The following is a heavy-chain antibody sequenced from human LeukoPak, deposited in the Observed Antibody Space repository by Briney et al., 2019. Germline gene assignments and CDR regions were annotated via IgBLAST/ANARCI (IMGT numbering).Heavy chain of an antibody. CDR2: IVVGSGNT. V-gene: IGHV1-58*02. CDR1: GFTFTSSA. CDR3: AAVPWGVATITLIDY. D-gene: IGHD5-12*01. J-gene: IGHJ4*02. Sequence: SVKVSRKASGFTFTSSAMQWVRQARGQRLGWIGWIVVGSGNTNYAQKFQERDTITRDMSTSTAYMELSSLRSEDTAVYYCAAVPWGVATITLIDYWGQGTLVTVSS.